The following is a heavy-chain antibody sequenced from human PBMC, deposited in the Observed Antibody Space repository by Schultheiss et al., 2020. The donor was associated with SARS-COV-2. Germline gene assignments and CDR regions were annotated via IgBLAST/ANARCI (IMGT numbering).Heavy chain of an antibody. CDR3: ARAPDYYYDSSGTGIDY. D-gene: IGHD3-22*01. CDR2: IYYSGST. Sequence: SFSDYHMSWIRQAPGKGLEWIGSIYYSGSTYYNPSLKSRVTISVDTSKNQFSLKLSSVTAADTAVYYCARAPDYYYDSSGTGIDYWGQGTLVTVSS. J-gene: IGHJ4*02. CDR1: SFSDYH. V-gene: IGHV4-39*07.